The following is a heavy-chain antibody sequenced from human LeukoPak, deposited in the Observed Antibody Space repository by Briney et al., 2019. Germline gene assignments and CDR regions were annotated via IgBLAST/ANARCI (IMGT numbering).Heavy chain of an antibody. CDR2: INPNSGGT. V-gene: IGHV1-2*02. CDR1: GYTFTGYY. Sequence: ASVKVSCKASGYTFTGYYMHWVRQAPGQGLEWMGWINPNSGGTNYAQKFQGRVTMTRDTSISTAYMELSRLRSDDTAVYYCAREYYYDSSGLDRDNWFDPWGQGTLVTVSS. D-gene: IGHD3-22*01. CDR3: AREYYYDSSGLDRDNWFDP. J-gene: IGHJ5*02.